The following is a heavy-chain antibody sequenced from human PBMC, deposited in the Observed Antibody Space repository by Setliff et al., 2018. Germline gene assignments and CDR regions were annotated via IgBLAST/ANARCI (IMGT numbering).Heavy chain of an antibody. CDR3: AGLSTRVTY. CDR1: GYTFTGYY. V-gene: IGHV1-2*02. CDR2: INPNSGGT. Sequence: ASVKVSCKASGYTFTGYYMHWVRQAPGQGLEWMGWINPNSGGTNYAQKFQGRVTITADKSTSTAYMELSSLRSEDTAVYYCAGLSTRVTYWGQGTLVTVSS. J-gene: IGHJ4*02.